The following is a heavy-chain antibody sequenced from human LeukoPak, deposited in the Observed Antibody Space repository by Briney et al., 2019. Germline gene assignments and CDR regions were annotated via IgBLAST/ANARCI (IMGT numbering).Heavy chain of an antibody. CDR3: ARGTRRIQLWFRVTQRGYFDY. CDR2: INHSGST. V-gene: IGHV4-34*01. J-gene: IGHJ4*02. D-gene: IGHD5-18*01. CDR1: GGSFSGYY. Sequence: SETLSLTCAVYGGSFSGYYWSWIRQPPGKGLEWIGEINHSGSTNYNPSLKSRVTISVDTSKNQFSLKLSSVIAADTAVYYCARGTRRIQLWFRVTQRGYFDYWGQGSLVTVSS.